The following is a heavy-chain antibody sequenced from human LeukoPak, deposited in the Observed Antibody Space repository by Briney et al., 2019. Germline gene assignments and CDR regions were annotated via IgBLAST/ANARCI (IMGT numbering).Heavy chain of an antibody. V-gene: IGHV3-30*02. CDR2: IRYDGSNK. CDR1: GFTFSSYG. J-gene: IGHJ4*02. D-gene: IGHD2-2*01. Sequence: GGSLRLSCAASGFTFSSYGMHWVRQAPGKGLEWVAFIRYDGSNKYYADSVKGRFTISRDNSKNTLYLQMNSLRAEDTAVYYCAKDRSNCSSTSCYFDYWGQRTLVTASS. CDR3: AKDRSNCSSTSCYFDY.